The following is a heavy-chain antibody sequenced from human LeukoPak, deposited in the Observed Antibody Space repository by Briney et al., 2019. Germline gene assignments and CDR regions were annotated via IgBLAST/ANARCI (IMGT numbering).Heavy chain of an antibody. Sequence: ASVKVSCKASGGSFSSYVITWVRQAPGQGLEWMGRIIPVLGVSNFAQKFEGRVTITADKSTNTAHMELRRLESGDTAVYYCTRVGDIVVVPAARGSYNWFDPWGQGTLVTVSS. CDR3: TRVGDIVVVPAARGSYNWFDP. V-gene: IGHV1-69*04. CDR1: GGSFSSYV. D-gene: IGHD2-2*01. J-gene: IGHJ5*02. CDR2: IIPVLGVS.